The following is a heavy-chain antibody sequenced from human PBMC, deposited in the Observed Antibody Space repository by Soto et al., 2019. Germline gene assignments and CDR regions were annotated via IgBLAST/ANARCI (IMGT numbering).Heavy chain of an antibody. CDR3: ARDLVLRFFDPYYYYYGMDV. Sequence: SVKVSCKASGYTFTSYGISWVRQAPGQGLEWMGWISAYNGTTNYAQKLQGRVTMTTDTSTSTAYMELRSLRSDDTAVYYCARDLVLRFFDPYYYYYGMDVWGQGTTVTVSS. V-gene: IGHV1-18*04. D-gene: IGHD3-9*01. J-gene: IGHJ6*02. CDR2: ISAYNGTT. CDR1: GYTFTSYG.